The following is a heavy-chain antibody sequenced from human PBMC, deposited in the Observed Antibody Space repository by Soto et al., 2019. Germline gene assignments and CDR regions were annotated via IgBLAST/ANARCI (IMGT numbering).Heavy chain of an antibody. CDR3: AKEMGDYYDSSGSWFDP. CDR2: ISGSGGNT. Sequence: GSLRLSCAASGFTFSSYAMSWVRQAPGKGLEWVSAISGSGGNTYYADSVKGRFTISRDNSKNTLFLQMNSLRAEDTALYFCAKEMGDYYDSSGSWFDPWGQGTLVTVSS. D-gene: IGHD3-22*01. V-gene: IGHV3-23*01. CDR1: GFTFSSYA. J-gene: IGHJ5*02.